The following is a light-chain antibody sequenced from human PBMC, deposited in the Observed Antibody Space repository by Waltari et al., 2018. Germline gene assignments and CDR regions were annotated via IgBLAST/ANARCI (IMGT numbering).Light chain of an antibody. V-gene: IGKV1-39*01. Sequence: DIQMTQSPSSLSASVGDRVTITCRASQSISSYLNWYQQKPVKAPKLLIYAASSLQSEVPSRFSGSGSGTDFTLTISSLQPEDFATYYCQQSYSTPPYTFGQGTKLEIK. J-gene: IGKJ2*01. CDR2: AAS. CDR3: QQSYSTPPYT. CDR1: QSISSY.